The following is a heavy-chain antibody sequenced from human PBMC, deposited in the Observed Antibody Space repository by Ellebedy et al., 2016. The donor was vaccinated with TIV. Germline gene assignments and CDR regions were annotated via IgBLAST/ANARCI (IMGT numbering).Heavy chain of an antibody. CDR2: IKSKGDGETT. J-gene: IGHJ3*02. CDR1: GFTFSNVW. CDR3: TTTMYYYDSGGYPTGDVFDI. Sequence: PGGSLRLSCAASGFTFSNVWMNRVRQAPGKGLEGVGRIKSKGDGETTEYAAPVKGRFTISRDDSKNTLYLQMNSLKTEDTAVYYCTTTMYYYDSGGYPTGDVFDIWGQGTIVTVSS. D-gene: IGHD3-22*01. V-gene: IGHV3-15*07.